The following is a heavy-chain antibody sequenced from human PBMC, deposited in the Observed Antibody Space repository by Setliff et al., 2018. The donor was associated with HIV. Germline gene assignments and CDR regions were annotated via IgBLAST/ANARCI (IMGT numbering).Heavy chain of an antibody. CDR2: INPNSGDT. D-gene: IGHD2-21*02. CDR3: ARGQYCGGDCYSV. J-gene: IGHJ4*02. Sequence: ASVKVSCKASGYTFTGYYMHWVRQAPGQGLEWMGWINPNSGDTNCAQKFQGRVTMTRDTSISTAYMELSRLRSDDTAVYYCARGQYCGGDCYSVWGQGTLVTVSS. CDR1: GYTFTGYY. V-gene: IGHV1-2*02.